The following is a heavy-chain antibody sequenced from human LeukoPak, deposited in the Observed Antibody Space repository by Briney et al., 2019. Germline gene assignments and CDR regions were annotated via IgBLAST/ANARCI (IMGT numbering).Heavy chain of an antibody. Sequence: SETLSLTCTVSGGSISSGDYYWSWIRRHPGKGLEWIGYIYYSGSTYYNPSLKSRVIISVDTSKNQFSLKLSSVTAADTAVYYCARERYRRFDPWGQGTLVTVSS. V-gene: IGHV4-31*03. D-gene: IGHD1-26*01. CDR3: ARERYRRFDP. J-gene: IGHJ5*02. CDR1: GGSISSGDYY. CDR2: IYYSGST.